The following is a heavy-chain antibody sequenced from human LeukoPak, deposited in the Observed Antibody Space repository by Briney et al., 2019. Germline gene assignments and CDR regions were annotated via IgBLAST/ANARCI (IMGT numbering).Heavy chain of an antibody. CDR1: GFTVSSNY. CDR3: ASMLGSGWPFDY. V-gene: IGHV3-53*01. D-gene: IGHD6-19*01. J-gene: IGHJ4*02. CDR2: IYSGGST. Sequence: GGSLRLSCAASGFTVSSNYMNWVRQAPGKGLEWVSVIYSGGSTDYADSVKGRFTISRDNSKNTLHLQMNSLRAEDTAMYYCASMLGSGWPFDYWGQGTLVTVSS.